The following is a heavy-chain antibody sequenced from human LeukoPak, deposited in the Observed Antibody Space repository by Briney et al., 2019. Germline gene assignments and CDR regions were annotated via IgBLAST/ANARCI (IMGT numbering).Heavy chain of an antibody. J-gene: IGHJ6*03. D-gene: IGHD5-12*01. CDR1: GFTFSSYG. Sequence: GSLRLSCAASGFTFSSYGMNWVRQAPGKGLDWIGSIYYSGSSYYNPSLKSRVTISVDTSKNQFSLKLSSVTAADTAVYYCAKEGADVATTDYYYYYYMDVWGKGTTVTIFS. V-gene: IGHV4-59*05. CDR3: AKEGADVATTDYYYYYYMDV. CDR2: IYYSGSS.